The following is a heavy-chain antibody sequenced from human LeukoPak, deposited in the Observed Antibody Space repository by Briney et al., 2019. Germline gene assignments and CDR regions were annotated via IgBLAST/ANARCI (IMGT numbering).Heavy chain of an antibody. CDR1: GFTFSSYS. CDR3: ARESTYSSGWYYFDY. D-gene: IGHD6-19*01. J-gene: IGHJ4*02. Sequence: GGSLRLSCAASGFTFSSYSMNWVRQAPGKGLEWVSSISSSSSYIYYADSVKGRFTVSRDNAKNSLYLQMNSLRAEDTAVYYCARESTYSSGWYYFDYWGQGTLVTVSS. V-gene: IGHV3-21*01. CDR2: ISSSSSYI.